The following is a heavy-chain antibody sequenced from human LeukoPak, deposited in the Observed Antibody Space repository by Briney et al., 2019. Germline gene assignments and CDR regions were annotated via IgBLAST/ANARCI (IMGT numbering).Heavy chain of an antibody. CDR1: GGSIGSDY. CDR2: IYYTGGT. Sequence: SETLSLTCTVSGGSIGSDYWTWIRQPPGKGLEYIGYIYYTGGTNYNPSLKSRVTISVDTSKNQFSLKLSSVTAADTAVYYCARVPQYLMVRGKRNDAFDIWGQGTMVTVSS. J-gene: IGHJ3*02. D-gene: IGHD3-10*01. CDR3: ARVPQYLMVRGKRNDAFDI. V-gene: IGHV4-59*12.